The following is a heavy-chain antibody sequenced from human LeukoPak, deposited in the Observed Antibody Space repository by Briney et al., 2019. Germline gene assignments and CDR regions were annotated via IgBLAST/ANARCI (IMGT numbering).Heavy chain of an antibody. CDR3: ARAVAVAGNDAFDI. Sequence: PGGSLRLSCAASGFTFSSYAMHWVRQAPGKGLEYVSAISSNGGSTYYANSVKGRFTISRDNSKNTLYLQMGSLRAEDMAVYYCARAVAVAGNDAFDIWGQGPMVTVSS. V-gene: IGHV3-64*01. J-gene: IGHJ3*02. CDR2: ISSNGGST. CDR1: GFTFSSYA. D-gene: IGHD6-19*01.